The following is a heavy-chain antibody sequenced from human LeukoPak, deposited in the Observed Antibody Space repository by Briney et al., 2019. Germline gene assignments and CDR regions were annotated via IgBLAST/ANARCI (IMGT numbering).Heavy chain of an antibody. CDR2: IYTSGST. Sequence: PSQTLSLTCTVSGGSISGGSYYWSWIRQPAWKGLEWIGRIYTSGSTNYNPSLKSRVTISVDTSKNQFSLKLSSVTAADTAVYYCARGRLECSGGSCYYPYFDYWGQGTLVTVSS. D-gene: IGHD2-15*01. CDR1: GGSISGGSYY. CDR3: ARGRLECSGGSCYYPYFDY. V-gene: IGHV4-61*02. J-gene: IGHJ4*02.